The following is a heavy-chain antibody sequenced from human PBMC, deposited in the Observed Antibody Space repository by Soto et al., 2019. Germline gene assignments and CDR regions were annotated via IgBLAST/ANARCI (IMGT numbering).Heavy chain of an antibody. CDR2: INHSGST. CDR1: GGSFSGYY. J-gene: IGHJ6*02. D-gene: IGHD6-19*01. CDR3: ARGHQGAGPYSGWYYYYYGMDV. Sequence: SETLSLTCAVYGGSFSGYYWSWIRQPPGKGLEWIGEINHSGSTNYNPSLKSRVTISVDTSKNQFSLKLSSVTAADTAVYYCARGHQGAGPYSGWYYYYYGMDVWCQGTTVTVSS. V-gene: IGHV4-34*01.